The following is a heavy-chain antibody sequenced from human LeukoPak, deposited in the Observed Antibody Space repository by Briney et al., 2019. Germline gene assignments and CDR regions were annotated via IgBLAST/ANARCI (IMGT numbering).Heavy chain of an antibody. J-gene: IGHJ4*02. D-gene: IGHD3-22*01. CDR1: GYTFTGHY. Sequence: ASVKVSCKASGYTFTGHYMHWVRQAPGQGLEWMGWIKPSSGATNYAQKFRGRVTMTRDTSNRTSYMELSRLRSDDTALYYCASCYYDSSGYYYFDYWGQGTLVTVSS. V-gene: IGHV1-2*02. CDR3: ASCYYDSSGYYYFDY. CDR2: IKPSSGAT.